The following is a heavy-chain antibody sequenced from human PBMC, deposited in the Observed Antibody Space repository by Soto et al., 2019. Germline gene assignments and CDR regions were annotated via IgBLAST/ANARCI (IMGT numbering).Heavy chain of an antibody. CDR1: GGTVSNNA. V-gene: IGHV1-69*14. J-gene: IGHJ5*02. Sequence: QVQLVQSGAEMQKPGSSVRVSCKASGGTVSNNAISWVRQAPGQGLVWMGGIIPMLGAPNYAQKFRGRLTITADKSPSSVYMELRGLISEDTGIYFCARDFYCTGGNCYHGGWFDPWGQGTQVIVSS. D-gene: IGHD2-8*02. CDR3: ARDFYCTGGNCYHGGWFDP. CDR2: IIPMLGAP.